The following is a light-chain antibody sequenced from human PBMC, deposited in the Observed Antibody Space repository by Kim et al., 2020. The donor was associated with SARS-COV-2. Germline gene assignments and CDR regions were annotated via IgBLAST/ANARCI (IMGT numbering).Light chain of an antibody. CDR1: QSVAPNR. J-gene: IGKJ2*01. CDR3: QQYDRPPFT. CDR2: GTS. Sequence: LSPGERATLSCRASQSVAPNRFAWFQQKPGQAPRLLIYGTSSRATGIPDRFSASESGTDFTLTISRLEPEDVAVYFCQQYDRPPFTFGQGTKLEI. V-gene: IGKV3-20*01.